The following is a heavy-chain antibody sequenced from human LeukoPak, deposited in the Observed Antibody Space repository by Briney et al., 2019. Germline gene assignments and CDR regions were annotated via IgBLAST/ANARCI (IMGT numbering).Heavy chain of an antibody. J-gene: IGHJ3*02. V-gene: IGHV3-11*01. CDR2: MSSSGSTI. CDR3: ASAGYGIPDAFDI. CDR1: GFTFSDYY. Sequence: GGSLRLSCAASGFTFSDYYMTWIRQAPGKGLEWVSCMSSSGSTIYYADSVKGRFTISRDNAKNSLYLQMNSLRAEDTAVYYCASAGYGIPDAFDIWGQGTMVTVSS. D-gene: IGHD2-15*01.